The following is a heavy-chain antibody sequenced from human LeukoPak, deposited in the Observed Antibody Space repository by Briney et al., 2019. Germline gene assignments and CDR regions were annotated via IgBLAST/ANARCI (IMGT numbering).Heavy chain of an antibody. Sequence: GGSLRLSCAASGFTSSNYWMSWVRQAPGKGLEWVGNIKQDGSEKYYVDSVKGRFTISRDNAENSLFLQLNSLRAEDTAVYYCARDFRSDSSSWYGVVDYWGQGTLVTVSS. CDR1: GFTSSNYW. CDR3: ARDFRSDSSSWYGVVDY. V-gene: IGHV3-7*01. D-gene: IGHD6-13*01. J-gene: IGHJ4*02. CDR2: IKQDGSEK.